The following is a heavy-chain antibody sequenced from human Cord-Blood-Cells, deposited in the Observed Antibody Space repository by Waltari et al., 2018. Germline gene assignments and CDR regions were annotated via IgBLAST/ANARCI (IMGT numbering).Heavy chain of an antibody. CDR2: IYWDDDK. CDR3: AHRSITIFGVVSDAFDI. J-gene: IGHJ3*02. V-gene: IGHV2-5*02. D-gene: IGHD3-3*01. Sequence: QITLKESGPTLVKPTQTLTLTCTFSGFSLSTSGVGVGWIRQPQGKALEWLALIYWDDDKRYSPSLKSRLTITKDTSKSQVVLTMTNMDPVDTATYYCAHRSITIFGVVSDAFDIWGQGTMVTVSS. CDR1: GFSLSTSGVG.